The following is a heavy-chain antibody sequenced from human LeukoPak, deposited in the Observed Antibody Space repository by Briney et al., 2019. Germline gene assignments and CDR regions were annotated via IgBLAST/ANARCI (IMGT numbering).Heavy chain of an antibody. CDR3: AKVGSGWYGVDY. CDR2: VRYDGSNK. V-gene: IGHV3-30*02. CDR1: GFTFSTYG. J-gene: IGHJ4*02. D-gene: IGHD6-19*01. Sequence: GGSLRLSCAASGFTFSTYGMHWVRQAPGKGLEWVAFVRYDGSNKFRGDSVKGRFTISRDNSKNTVYLQMNSLRGDDTAVYYCAKVGSGWYGVDYWGQGTLVTVSS.